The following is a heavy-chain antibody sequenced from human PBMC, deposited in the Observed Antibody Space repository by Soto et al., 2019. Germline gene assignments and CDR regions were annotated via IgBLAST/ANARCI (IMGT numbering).Heavy chain of an antibody. D-gene: IGHD3-10*01. CDR3: ARDGGIGELSEYYFDY. V-gene: IGHV3-30-3*01. Sequence: QVQLVESGGGVVQPGRSLRLSCAASGFTFSSYAMHWVRQAPGKGLEWVAVISYDGSNKYYADSVKGRFTISRDNSKNTLYLQMNSLRAEDTAVYYCARDGGIGELSEYYFDYWGQGTLVTVSS. CDR2: ISYDGSNK. CDR1: GFTFSSYA. J-gene: IGHJ4*02.